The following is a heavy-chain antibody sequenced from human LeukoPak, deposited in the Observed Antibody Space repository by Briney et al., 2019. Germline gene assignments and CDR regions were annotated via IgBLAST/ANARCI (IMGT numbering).Heavy chain of an antibody. CDR3: AREGGFYRPLDY. Sequence: ASETLSLTCTVSGGSISSYYWSWIRQPPGKGLEWIGYIYYDGRTNYNPSLKSRLIMSVDLPENHISLKLTSVTAADTAVYYCAREGGFYRPLDYSGQGTLVTVSS. CDR1: GGSISSYY. V-gene: IGHV4-59*12. D-gene: IGHD3-3*01. CDR2: IYYDGRT. J-gene: IGHJ4*02.